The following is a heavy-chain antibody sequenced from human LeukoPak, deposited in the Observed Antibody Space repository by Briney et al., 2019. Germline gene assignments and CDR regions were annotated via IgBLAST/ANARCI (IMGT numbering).Heavy chain of an antibody. J-gene: IGHJ4*02. Sequence: SETLPLTCAVYGGSFSGYYWSWIRQPPGKGLEWIGEINHSGSTNYNPSLKSRVTISVDTSKNQFSLKLSSVTAADTAVYYCARGRGYSYGFRYWGQGTLVTVSS. D-gene: IGHD5-18*01. V-gene: IGHV4-34*01. CDR1: GGSFSGYY. CDR3: ARGRGYSYGFRY. CDR2: INHSGST.